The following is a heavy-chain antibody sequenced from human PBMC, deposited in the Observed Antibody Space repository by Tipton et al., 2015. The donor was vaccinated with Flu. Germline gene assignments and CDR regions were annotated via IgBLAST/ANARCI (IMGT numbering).Heavy chain of an antibody. Sequence: SLRLSCAASGFTFSNFLMTWVRQAPGKGLEWVSAISGSGGDTFYADPVKGRFTVSRDNSGNTLYLQINSLRAEDTAVYYCAKKGATTGDFDYWGQGTLVPVSS. CDR2: ISGSGGDT. D-gene: IGHD1-26*01. CDR1: GFTFSNFL. CDR3: AKKGATTGDFDY. V-gene: IGHV3-23*01. J-gene: IGHJ4*02.